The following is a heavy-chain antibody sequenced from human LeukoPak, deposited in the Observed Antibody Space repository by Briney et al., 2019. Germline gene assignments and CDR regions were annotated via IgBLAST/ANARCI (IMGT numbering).Heavy chain of an antibody. J-gene: IGHJ4*02. V-gene: IGHV4-59*08. CDR2: IYYSGDT. D-gene: IGHD3-3*01. CDR3: ARRRGNFWSDYYAFDS. Sequence: PSETLSLTYTVSGGPINNHCWSWIRQPPGKGLEWLGYIYYSGDTNYSPSLTSRVTISLDTSQNQFSLKLSSVTAADTAVYYCARRRGNFWSDYYAFDSWGLGTLVTVSS. CDR1: GGPINNHC.